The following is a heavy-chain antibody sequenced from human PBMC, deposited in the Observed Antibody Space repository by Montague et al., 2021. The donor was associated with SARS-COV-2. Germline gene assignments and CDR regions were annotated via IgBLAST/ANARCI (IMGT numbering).Heavy chain of an antibody. J-gene: IGHJ4*02. CDR3: ARDVGWYSSSWFDY. CDR1: GGSISSGGYY. V-gene: IGHV4-31*03. CDR2: IYYSGST. D-gene: IGHD6-13*01. Sequence: TRSLTCTVSGGSISSGGYYWSWIRQPPGKGLEWIGYIYYSGSTYYNPSLKSRVTISVDTSKNQFSLKLSSVTAADTAAYYCARDVGWYSSSWFDYWGQGTLVTVSS.